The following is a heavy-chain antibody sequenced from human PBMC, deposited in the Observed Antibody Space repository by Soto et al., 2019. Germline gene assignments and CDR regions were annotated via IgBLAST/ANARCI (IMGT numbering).Heavy chain of an antibody. D-gene: IGHD6-13*01. CDR1: GYTFTGYY. Sequence: ASVKVSCKASGYTFTGYYMHWVRQAPGQGLEWMGWINPNSGGTNYAQKFQGWVTMTRDTSISTAYMELSRLRSDDTAGYYCARDKSSWYYFDSGGQGTRVTVSS. V-gene: IGHV1-2*04. CDR2: INPNSGGT. CDR3: ARDKSSWYYFDS. J-gene: IGHJ4*02.